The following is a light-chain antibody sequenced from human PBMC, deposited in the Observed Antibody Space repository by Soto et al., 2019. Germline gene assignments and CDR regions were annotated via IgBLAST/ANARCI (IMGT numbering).Light chain of an antibody. J-gene: IGKJ4*01. CDR1: QSISSH. V-gene: IGKV3-11*01. CDR2: DVS. Sequence: EIVLTQSPATLSLSPGERATLSCRASQSISSHLAWYQQKPGQAPRLLMYDVSNRATGIPARFSGSGSGTDFTLTISSLAPEDFAVDYCQQRPNWPLTFGGGTKVEIK. CDR3: QQRPNWPLT.